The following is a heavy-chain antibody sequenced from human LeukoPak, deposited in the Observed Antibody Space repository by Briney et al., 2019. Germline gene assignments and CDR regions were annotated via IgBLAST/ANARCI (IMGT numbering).Heavy chain of an antibody. CDR1: GGSISSYY. D-gene: IGHD6-6*01. V-gene: IGHV4-59*01. CDR3: AGTNIAARGEYYYYYYYMDV. Sequence: SETLSLTCTVSGGSISSYYWSWIRQPPGKGLEWIGYIYYNGSTNYNPSLKSRVTISVDTSKNQFSLKLSSVTAADTAVYYCAGTNIAARGEYYYYYYYMDVWGKGTTVTVSS. J-gene: IGHJ6*03. CDR2: IYYNGST.